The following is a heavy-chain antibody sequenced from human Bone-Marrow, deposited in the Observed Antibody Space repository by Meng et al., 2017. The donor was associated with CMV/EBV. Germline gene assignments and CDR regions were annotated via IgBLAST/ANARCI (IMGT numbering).Heavy chain of an antibody. V-gene: IGHV4-34*01. CDR1: GGSFSGYY. D-gene: IGHD2-15*01. CDR2: INHSGGT. J-gene: IGHJ4*02. CDR3: ARVIRYSEDY. Sequence: GSLRLSCAVYGGSFSGYYWSWIRQPPGKGLEWIGEINHSGGTKYNPSLKSRVTISVDTSKNQFSLKLYSVTAADTAVYYCARVIRYSEDYWGQGTRVTGSS.